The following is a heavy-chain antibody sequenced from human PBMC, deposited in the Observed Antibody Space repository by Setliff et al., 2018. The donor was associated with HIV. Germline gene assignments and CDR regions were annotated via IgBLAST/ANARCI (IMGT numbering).Heavy chain of an antibody. CDR1: GGSISSGGYY. D-gene: IGHD6-6*01. V-gene: IGHV4-31*01. J-gene: IGHJ4*02. CDR2: IYYSGST. Sequence: PSETLSLTCTVSGGSISSGGYYWSWIRQHPGKGLEWIGYIYYSGSTYYTPSLKSLVTISVDTSKNQFSLKLSSVTAADTAVYYCARCSSSSGELFDYWGQGTLVTVSS. CDR3: ARCSSSSGELFDY.